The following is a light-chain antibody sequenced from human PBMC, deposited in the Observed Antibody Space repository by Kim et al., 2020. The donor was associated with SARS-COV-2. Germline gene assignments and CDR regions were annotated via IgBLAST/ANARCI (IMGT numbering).Light chain of an antibody. CDR1: SSNIGSNT. CDR2: SNN. CDR3: AAWYDSLNGHVV. Sequence: ELTQPPSASGTPGQRVTISCSGSSSNIGSNTVHWYQQLPGTAPKLLIHSNNQRPSGVPDRLSGSKSGTSASLAISGLQSEDEADYYCAAWYDSLNGHVVFGGGTQLTVL. V-gene: IGLV1-44*01. J-gene: IGLJ2*01.